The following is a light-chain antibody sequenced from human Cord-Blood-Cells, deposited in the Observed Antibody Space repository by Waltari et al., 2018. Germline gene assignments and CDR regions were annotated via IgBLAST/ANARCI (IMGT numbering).Light chain of an antibody. CDR3: QKYNSAPYT. V-gene: IGKV1-27*01. Sequence: DIQMTQSPSSLSASEGDSATTTCRASQGISNYFAWYQQKPGKVPKLLIYAASTLQSGVPSLFSGSGSGTDFTLTISSLQPEDVATDYCQKYNSAPYTFGQGTKLEIK. CDR2: AAS. J-gene: IGKJ2*01. CDR1: QGISNY.